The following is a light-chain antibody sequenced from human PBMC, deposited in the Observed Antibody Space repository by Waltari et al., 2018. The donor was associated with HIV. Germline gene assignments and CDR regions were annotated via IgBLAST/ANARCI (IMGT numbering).Light chain of an antibody. CDR2: YSS. CDR3: HQSSSLPHT. CDR1: QSICSS. V-gene: IGKV6-21*01. J-gene: IGKJ2*01. Sequence: EIVLTQSPDFQSVSPKEKVTITCRASQSICSSLHWYQQKPDQSPKLLIKYSSRSFSGVPSRFSGSGSGTDFNLTINRLEGEDAATYYCHQSSSLPHTFGQGTKLEIK.